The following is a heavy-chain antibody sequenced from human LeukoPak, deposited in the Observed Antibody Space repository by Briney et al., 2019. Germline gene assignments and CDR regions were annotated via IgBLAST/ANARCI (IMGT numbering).Heavy chain of an antibody. Sequence: ASVKVSCKASGYTFTSYYMHWVRQAPGQGLEWMGIINPSGGSTSYAQKFQGRVTMTRDTSTSTVYMELSSLRSEDTAVYYCARDTGPRKQLENTIDYWGQGTLVTVSS. CDR3: ARDTGPRKQLENTIDY. D-gene: IGHD6-13*01. CDR2: INPSGGST. J-gene: IGHJ4*02. CDR1: GYTFTSYY. V-gene: IGHV1-46*01.